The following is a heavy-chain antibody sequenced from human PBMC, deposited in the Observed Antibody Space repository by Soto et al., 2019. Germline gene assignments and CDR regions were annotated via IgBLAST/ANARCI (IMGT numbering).Heavy chain of an antibody. J-gene: IGHJ6*02. CDR2: IFYTGIA. CDR1: GGSISSGGYY. V-gene: IGHV4-31*03. CDR3: ARAIPGYYYGMDV. Sequence: PSETLSLTCTVSGGSISSGGYYWNWIRQHPGKGLEWIGYIFYTGIANFNPPLKSRVTISVDTSKNQFSLTLNSVTAADTAVYYCARAIPGYYYGMDVWGQGTTVTVSS.